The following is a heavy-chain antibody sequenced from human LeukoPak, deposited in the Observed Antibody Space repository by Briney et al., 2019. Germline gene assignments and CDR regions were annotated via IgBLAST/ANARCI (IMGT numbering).Heavy chain of an antibody. CDR2: IYSGGST. CDR1: GFTVSSNY. V-gene: IGHV3-53*01. Sequence: GGSLRLSCAASGFTVSSNYTSWVRQAPGKGLEWVSVIYSGGSTYYADSVKGRFTISRDNSKNTLYLQMNSLRAEDTAVYYCARDRYCGGDCYSDYWGQGTLVTVSS. CDR3: ARDRYCGGDCYSDY. J-gene: IGHJ4*02. D-gene: IGHD2-21*02.